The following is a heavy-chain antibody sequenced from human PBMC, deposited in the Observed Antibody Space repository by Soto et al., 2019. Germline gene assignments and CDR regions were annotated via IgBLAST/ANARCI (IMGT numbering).Heavy chain of an antibody. D-gene: IGHD3-10*01. Sequence: QVQLQQWGAGLLKPSETLSLTCTVYGGSFSGFYWSWIRQPPGKGLEWIGEINHSGSTNYNPSLKSRVIISVDTSKTQFSLKLSSVTAADTAVYYCARAEFYFGSGSSSLFFDYWGLGSLVTVSS. CDR2: INHSGST. V-gene: IGHV4-34*01. J-gene: IGHJ4*02. CDR3: ARAEFYFGSGSSSLFFDY. CDR1: GGSFSGFY.